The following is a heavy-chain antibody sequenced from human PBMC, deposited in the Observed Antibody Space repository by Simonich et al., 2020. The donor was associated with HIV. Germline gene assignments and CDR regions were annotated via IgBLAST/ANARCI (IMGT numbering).Heavy chain of an antibody. CDR1: GYTFTNYF. Sequence: QVQLVQSGAEVKKPGASVKVSCKASGYTFTNYFITWVRQAPGQGLEWMGWINPYNLNTNKAQKLQELQGRVTTTTDTSTSTVYMELRSLTSDDTAAYYCARGTRFDYWGQGTLVIVSS. D-gene: IGHD1-7*01. CDR3: ARGTRFDY. V-gene: IGHV1-18*01. J-gene: IGHJ4*02. CDR2: INPYNLNT.